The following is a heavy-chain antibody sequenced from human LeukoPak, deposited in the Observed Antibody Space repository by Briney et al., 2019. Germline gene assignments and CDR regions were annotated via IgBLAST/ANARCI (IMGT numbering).Heavy chain of an antibody. D-gene: IGHD5-18*01. Sequence: KPSETLSLTCTVSGGSISSSSYYWGWIRQPPGKGLEWIGSIYYSGGTYYNPSLKSRVTISVDTSKNQFSLKLSSVTAADTAVYYCASRPRGYSYGYGDYWGQGTLVTVSS. CDR2: IYYSGGT. CDR3: ASRPRGYSYGYGDY. J-gene: IGHJ4*02. CDR1: GGSISSSSYY. V-gene: IGHV4-39*01.